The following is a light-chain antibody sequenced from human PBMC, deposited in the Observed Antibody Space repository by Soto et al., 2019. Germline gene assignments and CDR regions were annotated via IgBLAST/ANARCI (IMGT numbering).Light chain of an antibody. Sequence: DIQLTQSPSFLSASVGDRVTISCRASQGIGSSLAWYQQKPGNAPKILIYAAATLQGGVPSRFSGSGSGTEFTLTISSVQSEDFASYYCQQHNSWPREVTFGGGTKVEIK. CDR1: QGIGSS. CDR3: QQHNSWPREVT. V-gene: IGKV1-9*01. CDR2: AAA. J-gene: IGKJ4*01.